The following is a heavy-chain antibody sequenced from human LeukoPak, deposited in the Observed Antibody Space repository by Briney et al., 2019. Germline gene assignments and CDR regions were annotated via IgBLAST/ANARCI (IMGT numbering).Heavy chain of an antibody. CDR1: GGSISSYY. D-gene: IGHD1-26*01. J-gene: IGHJ5*02. V-gene: IGHV4-4*07. CDR3: ARDRGWELLDFWFDP. CDR2: IYTSGST. Sequence: SETLSLTCTVSGGSISSYYWSWIRQPAGKGLEWIGRIYTSGSTNYNPSLKSRVTMSVDTSKNQFSLKLSSVTAADTAVYYCARDRGWELLDFWFDPWGQGTLVTVSS.